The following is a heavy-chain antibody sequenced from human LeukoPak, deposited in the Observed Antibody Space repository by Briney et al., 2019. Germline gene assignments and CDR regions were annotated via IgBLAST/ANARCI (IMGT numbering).Heavy chain of an antibody. CDR3: ARDYYDSSGYVPPFDP. J-gene: IGHJ5*02. D-gene: IGHD3-22*01. Sequence: SETLSLTCTVSGGSISSSSYFWGWIRQPPGKGLEWIGSIYYSGSTYYNPSLKSRVTISVDTSKNQFSLKLSSVTAADTAVYYCARDYYDSSGYVPPFDPWGQGTLVTVSS. CDR2: IYYSGST. CDR1: GGSISSSSYF. V-gene: IGHV4-39*02.